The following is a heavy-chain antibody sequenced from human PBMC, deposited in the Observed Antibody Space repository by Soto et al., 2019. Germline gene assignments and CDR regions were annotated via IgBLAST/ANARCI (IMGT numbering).Heavy chain of an antibody. D-gene: IGHD6-25*01. CDR1: GFTFSSYW. Sequence: PVGSLRLSCAVSGFTFSSYWMGWVRQAPGKGLEWVSDIIDSGGSTYYADSVKGRFTISRDNSKSTLYLQMNSLRAEDTALYDCEKGSGYYPYYGVDVWGQGTTVTVSS. CDR3: EKGSGYYPYYGVDV. V-gene: IGHV3-23*01. J-gene: IGHJ6*02. CDR2: IIDSGGST.